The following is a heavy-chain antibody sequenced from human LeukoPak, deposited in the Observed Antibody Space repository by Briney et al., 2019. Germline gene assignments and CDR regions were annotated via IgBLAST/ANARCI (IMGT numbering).Heavy chain of an antibody. Sequence: TGGSLRLSCAASGFTFSSYAMSWVRQAPGKGLEWVSAISGSGGSTYYADSVKGRFTISRDNAKNSLYLQMNSLRAEDTAVYYCARERWLGQWLGQFGYWGQGTLVTVSS. CDR2: ISGSGGST. D-gene: IGHD6-19*01. CDR3: ARERWLGQWLGQFGY. V-gene: IGHV3-23*01. CDR1: GFTFSSYA. J-gene: IGHJ4*02.